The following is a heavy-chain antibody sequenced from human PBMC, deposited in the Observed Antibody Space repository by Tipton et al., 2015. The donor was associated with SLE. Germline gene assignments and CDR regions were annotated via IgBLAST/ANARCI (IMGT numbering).Heavy chain of an antibody. J-gene: IGHJ6*03. CDR1: GFTFSSYW. Sequence: SLRLSCAASGFTFSSYWMHWVRQAPGKGPVWVSRINSDGSSTSYADSVKGRFTISRDNAKNTLYLQMNSLRAEDTAVYYCAREHYYYYMDVWGKGTTVTVSS. CDR3: AREHYYYYMDV. V-gene: IGHV3-74*01. CDR2: INSDGSST.